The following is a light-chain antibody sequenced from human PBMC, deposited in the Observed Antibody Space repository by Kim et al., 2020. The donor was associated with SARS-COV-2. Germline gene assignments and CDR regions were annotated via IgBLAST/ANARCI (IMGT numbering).Light chain of an antibody. CDR2: DAS. CDR3: QQYDNLYT. V-gene: IGKV1-33*01. Sequence: LFATVGNRLTITCQASQDISNYLNWSQQKPGKAPKLLIYDASNLETGVPSRFSGSGSGTDFTFTISSLRPGDIATYYCQQYDNLYTFGQGTKLEI. CDR1: QDISNY. J-gene: IGKJ2*01.